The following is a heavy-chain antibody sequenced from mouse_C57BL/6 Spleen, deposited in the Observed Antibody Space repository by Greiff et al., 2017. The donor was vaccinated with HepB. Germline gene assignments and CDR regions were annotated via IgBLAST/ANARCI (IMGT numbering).Heavy chain of an antibody. V-gene: IGHV1-55*01. J-gene: IGHJ4*01. D-gene: IGHD1-1*01. Sequence: QVQLQHPGAELVKPGASVKMSCKASGYTFTSYWITWVKQRPGQGLEWIGDIYPGSGSTNYNEKFKSKATLTVDTSSSTAYMQLSSLTSEDSAVYYCALGSRYYAMDYWGQGTSVTVSS. CDR3: ALGSRYYAMDY. CDR1: GYTFTSYW. CDR2: IYPGSGST.